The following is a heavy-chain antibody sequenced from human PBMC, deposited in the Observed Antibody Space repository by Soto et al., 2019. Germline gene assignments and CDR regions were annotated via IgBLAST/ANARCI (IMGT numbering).Heavy chain of an antibody. D-gene: IGHD6-13*01. CDR3: ARVSKQQEWDYYYYGMDV. CDR2: IYHSGST. V-gene: IGHV4-4*02. CDR1: GGSISSSNW. Sequence: KPSETLSLTCAVSGGSISSSNWWSWVRQPPGKGLEWIGEIYHSGSTNYNPSLKSRVTISVDKSKNQFSLKLSSVTAADTAVYYCARVSKQQEWDYYYYGMDVWGQGTTVTVSS. J-gene: IGHJ6*02.